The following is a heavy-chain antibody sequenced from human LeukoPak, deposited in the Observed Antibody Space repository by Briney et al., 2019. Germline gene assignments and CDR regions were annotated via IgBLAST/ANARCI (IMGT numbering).Heavy chain of an antibody. Sequence: SETLSLTCTVSGVSISAYYWSWIRQPAGMGLEWVGRIYSGESIYAAGNTYYNPSLRSRVTMSADTSKNQLSLKLTSATAADTAVYYCARDLPPYGPISDAFDIWGQGTMVAVSS. D-gene: IGHD2-21*01. V-gene: IGHV4-4*07. CDR1: GVSISAYY. J-gene: IGHJ3*02. CDR3: ARDLPPYGPISDAFDI. CDR2: IYSGESIYAAGNT.